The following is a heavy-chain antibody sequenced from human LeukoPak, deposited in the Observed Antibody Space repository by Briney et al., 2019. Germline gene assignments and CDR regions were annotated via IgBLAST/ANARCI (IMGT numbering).Heavy chain of an antibody. V-gene: IGHV4-59*08. Sequence: SETLSLTCSVSGDSVTKYYWSWVRQPPGKGLEWIGYVSYDGTTNYTPSLRSRGIMAVDTGIKNISLRLTSVTAADTAVYYCARLDCHGDGCYNHWGQGTLVTVSS. CDR1: GDSVTKYY. CDR3: ARLDCHGDGCYNH. D-gene: IGHD2-21*01. CDR2: VSYDGTT. J-gene: IGHJ4*02.